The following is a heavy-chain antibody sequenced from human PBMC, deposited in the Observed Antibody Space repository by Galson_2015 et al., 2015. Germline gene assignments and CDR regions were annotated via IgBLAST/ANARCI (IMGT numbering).Heavy chain of an antibody. CDR1: GFTFSSYG. V-gene: IGHV3-30*18. CDR2: ISYDGSNK. Sequence: SLRLSCAASGFTFSSYGMHWVRQAPGKGLEWVAVISYDGSNKYYADSVKGRFTISRDNSKNTLYLQMNSLRAEDTAVYYCAKETDYYGSDYNWFDPWGQGTLVTVSS. CDR3: AKETDYYGSDYNWFDP. J-gene: IGHJ5*02. D-gene: IGHD3-10*01.